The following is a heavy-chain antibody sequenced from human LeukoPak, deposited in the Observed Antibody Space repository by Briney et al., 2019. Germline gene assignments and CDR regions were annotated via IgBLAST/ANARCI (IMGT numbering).Heavy chain of an antibody. CDR2: IKQDGAEK. D-gene: IGHD6-13*01. CDR1: GFTFSRYW. V-gene: IGHV3-7*02. Sequence: GGSLRLSCAASGFTFSRYWMSWVRQAPGKGLEWVANIKQDGAEKYYVDSVKGRFTISRDNAKKSLYPQMNSLRAEDTAVYYCAKHQLVGDWYFDLWGRGTLVTVSS. CDR3: AKHQLVGDWYFDL. J-gene: IGHJ2*01.